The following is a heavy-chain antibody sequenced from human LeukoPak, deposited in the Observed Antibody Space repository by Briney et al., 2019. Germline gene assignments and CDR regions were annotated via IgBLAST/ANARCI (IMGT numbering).Heavy chain of an antibody. D-gene: IGHD3-10*01. CDR1: GFTFSSYG. CDR3: AKGALWFGELSGMDV. J-gene: IGHJ6*02. CDR2: ISGSGGST. Sequence: GGSLRLSCAASGFTFSSYGMHWVRQAPGKGLEWVSAISGSGGSTYYADSVKGRFTISRDNSKNTLYLQMNSLRAEDTAVYYCAKGALWFGELSGMDVWGQGTTVTVSS. V-gene: IGHV3-23*01.